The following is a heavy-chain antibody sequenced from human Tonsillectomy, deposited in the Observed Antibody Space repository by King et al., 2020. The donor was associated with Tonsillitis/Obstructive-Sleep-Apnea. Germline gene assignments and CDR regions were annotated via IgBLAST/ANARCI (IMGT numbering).Heavy chain of an antibody. CDR3: ARGVDDSSGYYEDWFDP. V-gene: IGHV3-30*04. Sequence: VQLVESGGGVVQPGRSLRLSCAASGFTFSSYAMHWVRQAPGKGLEWVAVISYDGSNKYYADSVKGRFTTSRDNSKNTLYLQMNSLRAEDTAVYYCARGVDDSSGYYEDWFDPWGQGTLVTVSS. D-gene: IGHD3-22*01. CDR2: ISYDGSNK. J-gene: IGHJ5*02. CDR1: GFTFSSYA.